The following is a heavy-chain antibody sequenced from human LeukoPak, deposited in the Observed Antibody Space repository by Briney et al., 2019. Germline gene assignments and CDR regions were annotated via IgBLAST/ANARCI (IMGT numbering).Heavy chain of an antibody. CDR3: AKDPEYQLPYNYFDY. Sequence: GGSLRLSCAASGFTFSSYSMNWVRQAPGKGLEWVSAISGSGGSTYYADSVKGRFTISRDNSKNTLYLQMNSLRAEDTAVYYCAKDPEYQLPYNYFDYWGQGTLVTVSS. J-gene: IGHJ4*02. CDR2: ISGSGGST. D-gene: IGHD2-2*01. CDR1: GFTFSSYS. V-gene: IGHV3-23*01.